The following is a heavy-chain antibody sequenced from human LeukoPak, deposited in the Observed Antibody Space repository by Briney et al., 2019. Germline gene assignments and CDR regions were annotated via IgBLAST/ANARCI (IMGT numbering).Heavy chain of an antibody. V-gene: IGHV1-8*03. CDR2: MNPNSGNT. D-gene: IGHD3-10*01. CDR3: ARARGSGSYSEPYYFDY. CDR1: GYTFTNYD. Sequence: ASVMVSCKASGYTFTNYDINWVRQATGQGLEWMGWMNPNSGNTGYAQKFQGRVTITRNTSISTAYMELSSLTSEDTAVYFCARARGSGSYSEPYYFDYWGQGTLVTVSS. J-gene: IGHJ4*02.